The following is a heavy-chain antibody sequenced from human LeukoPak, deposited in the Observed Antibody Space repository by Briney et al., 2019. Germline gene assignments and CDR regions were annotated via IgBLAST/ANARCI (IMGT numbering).Heavy chain of an antibody. D-gene: IGHD6-19*01. CDR3: ARDRYSSGWQTLYYMDV. CDR1: GGTFSSYA. V-gene: IGHV1-69*05. Sequence: ASVKVSCKASGGTFSSYAISWVRQAPGQGLEWMGGIIPIFGTANYAQKFQGRVTITTDESTSTAYMELRSLRSEDTAVYYCARDRYSSGWQTLYYMDVWGKGTTVTVSS. CDR2: IIPIFGTA. J-gene: IGHJ6*03.